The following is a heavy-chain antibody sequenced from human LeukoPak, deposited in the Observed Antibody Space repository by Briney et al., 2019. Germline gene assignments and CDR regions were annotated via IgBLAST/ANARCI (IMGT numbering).Heavy chain of an antibody. Sequence: PGGSLILSGAFSGLICSKGWMGWVRQAPGKGMEWVGRITSTTDGGTTDYAAPVRDKYTISRGDSKTTLYLQMNSLKTEDTAVYYCTTYLTTRGQGILVTVSS. V-gene: IGHV3-15*01. D-gene: IGHD4/OR15-4a*01. CDR3: TTYLTT. J-gene: IGHJ4*02. CDR2: ITSTTDGGTT. CDR1: GLICSKGW.